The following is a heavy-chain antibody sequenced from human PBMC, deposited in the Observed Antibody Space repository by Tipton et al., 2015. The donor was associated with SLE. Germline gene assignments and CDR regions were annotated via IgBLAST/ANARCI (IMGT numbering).Heavy chain of an antibody. CDR2: IYHSGST. J-gene: IGHJ6*03. Sequence: TLSLTCAVSGYSISSGYYWGWIRQPPGKGLEWIGSIYHSGSTYYNPSLKSRVTISVDTSKNQFSLKLSSVTAADTAVYYCARASSSSWDTGYYYYMDVWGKGTTVTVSS. D-gene: IGHD6-13*01. CDR3: ARASSSSWDTGYYYYMDV. CDR1: GYSISSGYY. V-gene: IGHV4-38-2*01.